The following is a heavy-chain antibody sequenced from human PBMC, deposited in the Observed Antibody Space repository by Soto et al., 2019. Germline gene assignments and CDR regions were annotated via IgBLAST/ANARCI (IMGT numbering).Heavy chain of an antibody. CDR3: ASGYYYDSSGYRYYFDY. CDR2: INPSGGST. D-gene: IGHD3-22*01. V-gene: IGHV1-46*01. J-gene: IGHJ4*02. Sequence: ASVKVSCKASGYTFTSYYMHWVRQAPGQGLEWMGIINPSGGSTSYAQKFQGRVTMTRDTSTSTVYMELSSLRSEDTAVYYCASGYYYDSSGYRYYFDYWGQGTLVTVSS. CDR1: GYTFTSYY.